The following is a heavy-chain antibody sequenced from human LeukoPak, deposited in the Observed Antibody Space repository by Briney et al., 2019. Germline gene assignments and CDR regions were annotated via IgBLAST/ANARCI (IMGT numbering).Heavy chain of an antibody. CDR2: INPNSGGT. V-gene: IGHV1-2*02. Sequence: ASVKVSCKASGYTFTGYYMLWVRQAPGQGLEWMGWINPNSGGTNYAQKFQGRVTMTRDTSISTAYMELSRLRSDDTAVYYCARAPPPVLLWFGESSSEREFDPWGQGTLVTVSS. CDR3: ARAPPPVLLWFGESSSEREFDP. CDR1: GYTFTGYY. D-gene: IGHD3-10*01. J-gene: IGHJ5*02.